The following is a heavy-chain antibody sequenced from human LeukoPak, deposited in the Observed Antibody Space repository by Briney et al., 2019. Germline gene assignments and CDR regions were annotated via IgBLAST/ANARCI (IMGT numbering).Heavy chain of an antibody. CDR1: GFTFSDYY. Sequence: PGGSLRLSCAASGFTFSDYYMSWIRQALGKGLEWVSYISSSGSTIYYADSVKGRFTISRDNAKNSLYLQMNSLRAEDTAVYYCARIQEVDGSGSYYAAPPLFDYWGQGTLVTVSS. D-gene: IGHD3-10*01. V-gene: IGHV3-11*01. J-gene: IGHJ4*02. CDR2: ISSSGSTI. CDR3: ARIQEVDGSGSYYAAPPLFDY.